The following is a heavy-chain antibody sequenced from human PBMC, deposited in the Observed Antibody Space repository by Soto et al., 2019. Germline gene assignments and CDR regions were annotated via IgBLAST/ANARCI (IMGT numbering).Heavy chain of an antibody. CDR2: IYYSGIT. CDR3: VRGFCSGGSCYPNGNWFDP. CDR1: GGSISNYY. Sequence: PSETLSLTCTVSGGSISNYYWSWIRQPPGKGLEWIGYIYYSGITNYNPSLKSRVTISVDTSKNQFSLKLNSVTAADTAVYYCVRGFCSGGSCYPNGNWFDPWGQGTLVTVSS. V-gene: IGHV4-59*01. J-gene: IGHJ5*02. D-gene: IGHD2-15*01.